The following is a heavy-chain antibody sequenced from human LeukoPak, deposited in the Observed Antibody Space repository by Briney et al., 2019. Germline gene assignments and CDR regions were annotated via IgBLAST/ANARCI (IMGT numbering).Heavy chain of an antibody. D-gene: IGHD3-22*01. Sequence: VASVTVSCKASGGTFSSFAISWVRPAPGQGLEWMGGIIPIFGTANYAQKFQGRVTITADESTSTAYMELSSLRSEDTAVYYCASGPVTDSSGFDYWGQGTLVTVSS. V-gene: IGHV1-69*01. CDR3: ASGPVTDSSGFDY. J-gene: IGHJ4*02. CDR2: IIPIFGTA. CDR1: GGTFSSFA.